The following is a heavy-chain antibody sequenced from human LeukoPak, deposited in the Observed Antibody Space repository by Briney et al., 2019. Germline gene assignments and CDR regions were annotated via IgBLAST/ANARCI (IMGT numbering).Heavy chain of an antibody. CDR2: IIPIFGTA. D-gene: IGHD6-6*01. J-gene: IGHJ2*01. V-gene: IGHV1-69*05. Sequence: SVKVSCKASGGTFSSYAISWVRQAPGQGLEWMGGIIPIFGTANYAQKFQGRVTITTDESTSTAYMELSSLRSEDTGVYYCARDGGLSIAARPDWYFDLWGRCTLVTVSS. CDR1: GGTFSSYA. CDR3: ARDGGLSIAARPDWYFDL.